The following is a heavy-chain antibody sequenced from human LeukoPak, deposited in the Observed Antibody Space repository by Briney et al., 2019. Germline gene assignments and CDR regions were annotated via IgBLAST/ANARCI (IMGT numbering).Heavy chain of an antibody. CDR2: IWYDGSSK. CDR3: AGDRNYYGSGSYYTPDY. Sequence: GRSLRLSCAAPGFTFSSYGMHWVRQAPGKGLEWVAVIWYDGSSKYHADSVKGRFTISRDNSKNTVYLQMNSLRAEDTAVYYCAGDRNYYGSGSYYTPDYWGQGTLVTVSS. J-gene: IGHJ4*02. V-gene: IGHV3-33*01. CDR1: GFTFSSYG. D-gene: IGHD3-10*01.